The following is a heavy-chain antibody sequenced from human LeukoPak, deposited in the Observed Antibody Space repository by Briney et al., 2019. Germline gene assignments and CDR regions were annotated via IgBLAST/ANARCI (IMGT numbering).Heavy chain of an antibody. CDR1: GGSISSYY. CDR2: IYYSGST. D-gene: IGHD5-12*01. Sequence: PSETLSLTCTVSGGSISSYYWSWIRQPPGKGLEWIGYIYYSGSTNYNPSLKSRVTISVDTSKNQFSLKLSSVTAADTAVYYCARRGYHDAFGIWGQGTMVTVSS. J-gene: IGHJ3*02. V-gene: IGHV4-59*01. CDR3: ARRGYHDAFGI.